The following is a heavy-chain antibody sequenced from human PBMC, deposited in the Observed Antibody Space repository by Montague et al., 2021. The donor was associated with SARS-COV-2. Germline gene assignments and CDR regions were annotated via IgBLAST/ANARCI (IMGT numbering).Heavy chain of an antibody. CDR3: ARVISAVAGANSYFDY. CDR2: SDHSGIT. Sequence: SETLSLTCTVSGGSTSSGSYCGWIRQPPGKGLEWIGTSDHSGITYYSPSPKSRVTISLDTSKNQFSLNLDSVTASDTAMYYCARVISAVAGANSYFDYWGQGTLVTVSS. V-gene: IGHV4-38-2*02. D-gene: IGHD4/OR15-4a*01. J-gene: IGHJ4*02. CDR1: GGSTSSGSY.